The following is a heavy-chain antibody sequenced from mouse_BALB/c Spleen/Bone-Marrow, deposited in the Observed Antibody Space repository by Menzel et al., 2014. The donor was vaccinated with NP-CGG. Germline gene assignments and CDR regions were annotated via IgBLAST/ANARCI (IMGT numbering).Heavy chain of an antibody. V-gene: IGHV1-80*01. J-gene: IGHJ2*01. CDR3: TRRYYDYDVRFFDY. Sequence: QVQLQQSGAELVRPGSSVKISCKASGYAFSSYWLNWVKQRPGQGLEWIGQIYPGDDDTNYNGKFKGKATLTAYKSSSTAYMQHSSLTSEDSAVYCCTRRYYDYDVRFFDYWGQGTTRTVSS. D-gene: IGHD2-4*01. CDR2: IYPGDDDT. CDR1: GYAFSSYW.